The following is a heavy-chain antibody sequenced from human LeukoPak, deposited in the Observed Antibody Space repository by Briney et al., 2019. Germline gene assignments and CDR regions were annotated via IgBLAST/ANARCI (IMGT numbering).Heavy chain of an antibody. Sequence: GASVKVSCKASGYTFTGYYMHWVRQAPGRGLEWMGWINPNSGGTNYAQKFQGRVTMTRDTSISTAYMELSRLRSDDTAVYYCARDGEQWLVKDDSRGGYYYYGMDVWGQGTTVTVSS. J-gene: IGHJ6*02. CDR3: ARDGEQWLVKDDSRGGYYYYGMDV. V-gene: IGHV1-2*02. CDR1: GYTFTGYY. CDR2: INPNSGGT. D-gene: IGHD6-19*01.